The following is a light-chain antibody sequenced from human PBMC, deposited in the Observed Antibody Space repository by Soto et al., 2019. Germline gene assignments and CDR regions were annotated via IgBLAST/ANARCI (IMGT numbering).Light chain of an antibody. CDR3: QQYDDWPIT. Sequence: EIVITPSANTVYVSAGERATLSCRASQSVRSNLAWYHHKPCQAPRLLIYDGSTRALGIPARFSGSESGTELTLTISSLQSEYFAVYFCQQYDDWPITFAQRTRLE. J-gene: IGKJ5*01. V-gene: IGKV3-15*01. CDR2: DGS. CDR1: QSVRSN.